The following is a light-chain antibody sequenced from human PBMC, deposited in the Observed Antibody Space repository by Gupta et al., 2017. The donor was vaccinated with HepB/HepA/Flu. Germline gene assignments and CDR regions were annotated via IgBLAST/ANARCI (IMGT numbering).Light chain of an antibody. CDR2: LGS. CDR3: MQALQGIT. J-gene: IGKJ4*01. V-gene: IGKV2-28*01. Sequence: DIVLTQSPLSLPVTPGEPASISCRSSQSLLHGNGNTYLDWYLQKPGQSPQLLIYLGSNRASGVPDRFSGSGSGTDFTLKISRVEAEDVGVYYCMQALQGITFGGGTKVEIK. CDR1: QSLLHGNGNTY.